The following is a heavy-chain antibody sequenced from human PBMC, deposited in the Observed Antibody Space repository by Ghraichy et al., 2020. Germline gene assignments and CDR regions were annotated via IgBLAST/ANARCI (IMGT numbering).Heavy chain of an antibody. CDR1: GFTFSNYG. J-gene: IGHJ6*02. V-gene: IGHV3-30*18. D-gene: IGHD3-10*01. CDR2: ISYDGSNK. Sequence: GESLNISCAASGFTFSNYGMHWVRQAPGKGLEWVAVISYDGSNKYYADSVKGRFTISRDNSKNTLYLQMNSLRAEDTAVYYCAKDKAGLRFGEPGSYGMDVWGQGTTVTVSS. CDR3: AKDKAGLRFGEPGSYGMDV.